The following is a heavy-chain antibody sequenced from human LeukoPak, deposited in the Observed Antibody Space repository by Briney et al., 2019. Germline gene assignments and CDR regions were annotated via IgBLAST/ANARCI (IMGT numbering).Heavy chain of an antibody. D-gene: IGHD2/OR15-2a*01. CDR2: IYYSGST. J-gene: IGHJ6*02. V-gene: IGHV4-59*01. CDR1: GGSISSYY. Sequence: SETLSLTCTVSGGSISSYYWSWIRQPPGKGLEWVGYIYYSGSTNYNPSLKSRVTILVDTSKNQFSLKLSSVTAADTAVYYCARDKNYYGMDVWSQGTTVTVSS. CDR3: ARDKNYYGMDV.